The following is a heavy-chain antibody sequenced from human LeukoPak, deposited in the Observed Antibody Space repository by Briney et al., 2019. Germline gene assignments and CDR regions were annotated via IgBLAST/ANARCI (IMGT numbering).Heavy chain of an antibody. D-gene: IGHD1-26*01. CDR2: IYYNGNT. CDR1: GGSVSSGSYY. Sequence: SETLSLTCTVSGGSVSSGSYYWNWIRRPPGKGLEWIGYIYYNGNTNYSPSLKSRVTMSVDTSKNLFSLKVSSVTAADTAVYYCARGRSNYYGMDVWGQGTTVTVSS. V-gene: IGHV4-61*01. CDR3: ARGRSNYYGMDV. J-gene: IGHJ6*02.